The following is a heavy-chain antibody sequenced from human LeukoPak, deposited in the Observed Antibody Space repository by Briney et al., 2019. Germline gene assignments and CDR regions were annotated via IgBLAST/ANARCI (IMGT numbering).Heavy chain of an antibody. CDR1: GFTFSSYW. V-gene: IGHV3-7*03. D-gene: IGHD6-13*01. CDR2: IKQDGSEK. Sequence: PGGSLRLSCAASGFTFSSYWMSWVRQAPGKGLEWVANIKQDGSEKYYVDSVKGRFTISRDNAKNSLYLQMNSLRAEDTALYYCAKGRARHWYGLNYFDYWGQGTLVTVSS. J-gene: IGHJ4*02. CDR3: AKGRARHWYGLNYFDY.